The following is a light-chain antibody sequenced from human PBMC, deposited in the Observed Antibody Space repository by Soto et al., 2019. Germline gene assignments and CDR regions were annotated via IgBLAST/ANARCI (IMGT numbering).Light chain of an antibody. CDR1: SSDVGDYNY. J-gene: IGLJ1*01. CDR3: SSYTRSGTLV. CDR2: DIS. V-gene: IGLV2-14*01. Sequence: QSALTQPASVSGSPGQSITISCTGTSSDVGDYNYVSWYLQHPGKAPKLIIYDISYRTSGISNRFSGSKSGNTASLTISWLQTEDEADYYCSSYTRSGTLVFGTGTKLTVL.